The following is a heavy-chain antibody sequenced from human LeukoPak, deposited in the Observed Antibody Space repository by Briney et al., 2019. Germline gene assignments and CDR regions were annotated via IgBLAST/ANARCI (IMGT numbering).Heavy chain of an antibody. D-gene: IGHD4/OR15-4a*01. CDR3: AKIGANVGF. J-gene: IGHJ4*02. CDR1: GFTFSSYA. CDR2: ISGSGDDT. Sequence: GGSLRLSCAASGFTFSSYAMNWVRQAPGKGLEWVSSISGSGDDTYYADSVKGRFTISRDNSKNTLYLQMNSLRAEDTAVYYCAKIGANVGFWGQGTLVTVSS. V-gene: IGHV3-23*01.